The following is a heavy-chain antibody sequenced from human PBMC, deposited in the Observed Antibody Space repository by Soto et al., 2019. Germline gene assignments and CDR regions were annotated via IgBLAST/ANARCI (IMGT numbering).Heavy chain of an antibody. CDR1: GFTFSSYG. CDR3: GRLGARQETDY. V-gene: IGHV3-30*03. CDR2: ISYDGSNK. J-gene: IGHJ4*02. D-gene: IGHD1-26*01. Sequence: PGGSLRLSCAASGFTFSSYGMHWVRQAPGKGLEWVAVISYDGSNKYYVDSVKGRFTVSRDNAKNSLYLQMSSLRAEDTAVYYCGRLGARQETDYWGQGTLVTVSS.